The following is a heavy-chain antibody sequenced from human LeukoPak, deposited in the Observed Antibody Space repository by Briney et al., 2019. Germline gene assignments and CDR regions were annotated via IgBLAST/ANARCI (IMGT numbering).Heavy chain of an antibody. CDR1: GGTFSSYT. CDR2: IIPIPGIA. J-gene: IGHJ4*02. CDR3: ARDLELGEPLDY. Sequence: GASVKVSCKASGGTFSSYTISWVRQAPGQGLEWMGRIIPIPGIANYAQKFQGRVTITADKSTSTAYMELSSLRSEDTAVYYCARDLELGEPLDYWGQGTLVTVSS. V-gene: IGHV1-69*04. D-gene: IGHD3-16*01.